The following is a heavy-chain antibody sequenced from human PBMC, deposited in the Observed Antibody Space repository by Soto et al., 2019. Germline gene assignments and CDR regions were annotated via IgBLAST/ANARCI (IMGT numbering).Heavy chain of an antibody. CDR1: GGSISTSY. D-gene: IGHD2-21*02. Sequence: SETLSLTCTVSGGSISTSYWSWIRQPPGKGLEWIGYIHESGKTNYNPSLKSRVATSVDTSKNQFSLRLSSVTAADTAVYYCARGLGDSPFDYWGQGTLVTVSS. CDR2: IHESGKT. V-gene: IGHV4-59*01. J-gene: IGHJ4*02. CDR3: ARGLGDSPFDY.